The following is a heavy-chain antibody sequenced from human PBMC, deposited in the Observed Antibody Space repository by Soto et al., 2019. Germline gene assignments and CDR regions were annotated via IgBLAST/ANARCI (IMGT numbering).Heavy chain of an antibody. V-gene: IGHV3-11*03. D-gene: IGHD1-26*01. CDR3: ARRIAGATLDY. CDR2: ISSSSSYT. CDR1: GFAFSDYY. Sequence: GGSLRLSCAASGFAFSDYYMSWIRQAPGKGLEWVSYISSSSSYTNYADSVKGRFTISRDNPKNSLYLQMNSLRAEDTAVYYCARRIAGATLDYWGQGTLVTVSS. J-gene: IGHJ4*02.